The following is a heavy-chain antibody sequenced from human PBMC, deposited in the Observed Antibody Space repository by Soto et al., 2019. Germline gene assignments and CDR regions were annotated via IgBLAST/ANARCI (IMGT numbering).Heavy chain of an antibody. CDR2: IKSKTDGGTT. CDR1: GFTFSNAW. J-gene: IGHJ6*02. V-gene: IGHV3-15*01. Sequence: PGGSLRLSCAASGFTFSNAWMSWVRQAPGKGLEWVGRIKSKTDGGTTDYAAPVKGRFTISRDDSKNTLYLQMNSLKTEDTAVYYCTFPYYYYYGMDVWGQGTTVTVSS. CDR3: TFPYYYYYGMDV.